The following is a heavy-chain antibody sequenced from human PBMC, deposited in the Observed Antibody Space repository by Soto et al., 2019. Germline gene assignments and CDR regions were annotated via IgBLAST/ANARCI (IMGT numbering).Heavy chain of an antibody. CDR1: GFTFSSYA. D-gene: IGHD6-19*01. CDR3: GRDRRGWPFDY. J-gene: IGHJ4*01. V-gene: IGHV3-30-3*01. Sequence: QVQLVESGGGVVQPGRSLRLSCAASGFTFSSYAMHWVRQAPGKGLEWVAVISYDGSNKYHADSVKGRFTISRDNSKNTLYLQINVLRGEDTAVDYGGRDRRGWPFDYWGQGTLVTVSS. CDR2: ISYDGSNK.